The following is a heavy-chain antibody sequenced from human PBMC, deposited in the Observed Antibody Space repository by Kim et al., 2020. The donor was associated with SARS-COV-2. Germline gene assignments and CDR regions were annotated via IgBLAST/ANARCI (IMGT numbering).Heavy chain of an antibody. J-gene: IGHJ6*03. Sequence: SETLSLTCAVSGGSFSGYYWSWIRQPPGKGLEWVGEINHSGSTNYNPSLRSRVTISVDTSKNQFSLTLSAVTAADTAVYYCARARVAANILGYYCYMDVWGQGTTVTVSS. CDR3: ARARVAANILGYYCYMDV. CDR1: GGSFSGYY. V-gene: IGHV4-34*01. D-gene: IGHD2-15*01. CDR2: INHSGST.